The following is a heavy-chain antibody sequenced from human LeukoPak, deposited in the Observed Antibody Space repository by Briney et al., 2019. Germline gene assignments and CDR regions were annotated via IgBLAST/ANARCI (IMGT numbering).Heavy chain of an antibody. J-gene: IGHJ4*02. CDR2: INHSGST. V-gene: IGHV4-34*01. CDR1: GGSFSGYY. Sequence: PSETLSLTCAVDGGSFSGYYWSWIRQPPGKGLEWIGEINHSGSTNYSPSLKSRVTILVDTSKNQFSLKLSSVTAADTAVYYCARAGTRRDIAGATRAVKYWGQGTLVTVSS. D-gene: IGHD1-26*01. CDR3: ARAGTRRDIAGATRAVKY.